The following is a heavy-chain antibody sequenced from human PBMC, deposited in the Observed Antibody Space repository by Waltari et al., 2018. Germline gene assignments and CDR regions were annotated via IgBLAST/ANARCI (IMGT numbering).Heavy chain of an antibody. CDR3: ARDDTAHAFDI. CDR2: INSDGRST. J-gene: IGHJ3*02. Sequence: EVQLVESGGGLVQPGGSLRLSCAASGFTFSGYWVHWVRQPPGKGLVWCSRINSDGRSTSYAESVKGRFTSSRDNAKNTLFLQMNSLRAEDTAVYYCARDDTAHAFDIWGQGTLVTVSS. D-gene: IGHD5-18*01. V-gene: IGHV3-74*01. CDR1: GFTFSGYW.